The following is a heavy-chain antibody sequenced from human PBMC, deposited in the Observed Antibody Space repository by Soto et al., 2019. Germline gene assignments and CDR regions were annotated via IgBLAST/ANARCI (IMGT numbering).Heavy chain of an antibody. Sequence: RGGSLRLSCAASGFTFSSYGMHWVRQAPGKGLEWVAVISYDGSNKYYADSVKGRFTISRDNSKNTLYLQMNSLRAEDTAVYYCAKGRIAARPRDASDIWGQGTRVTVS. V-gene: IGHV3-30*18. D-gene: IGHD6-6*01. CDR2: ISYDGSNK. J-gene: IGHJ3*02. CDR1: GFTFSSYG. CDR3: AKGRIAARPRDASDI.